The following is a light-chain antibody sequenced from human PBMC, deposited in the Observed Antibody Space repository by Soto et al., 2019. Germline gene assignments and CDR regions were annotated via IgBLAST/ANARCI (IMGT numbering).Light chain of an antibody. J-gene: IGKJ5*01. Sequence: EIVLTQSPGTLSLSPGERATLSCRASQSVSSNYLAWYQQKPGQAPRLLISGAFSRATGIPDRFSGSGSGTDFTLTISRLEPEDLATYYCQQSYTTPSITFGQGTRLEIK. V-gene: IGKV3-20*01. CDR2: GAF. CDR1: QSVSSNY. CDR3: QQSYTTPSIT.